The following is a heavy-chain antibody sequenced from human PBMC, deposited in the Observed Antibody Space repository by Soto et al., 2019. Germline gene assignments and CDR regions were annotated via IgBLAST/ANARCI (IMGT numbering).Heavy chain of an antibody. CDR2: IYPGDSDT. V-gene: IGHV5-51*01. CDR1: GYSFTSYW. J-gene: IGHJ5*02. CDR3: ARCNNGVCRTFGWFDP. Sequence: XDSLKVSCQCSGYSFTSYWSGLVLQMPGKGLEWMGIIYPGDSDTRYSPSFQGQVTISADKSISTAYLQWSSLKASDTVMYYCARCNNGVCRTFGWFDPWGQGTLVTVSS. D-gene: IGHD2-8*01.